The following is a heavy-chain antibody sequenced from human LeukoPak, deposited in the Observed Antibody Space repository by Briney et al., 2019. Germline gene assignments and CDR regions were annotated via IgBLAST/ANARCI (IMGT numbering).Heavy chain of an antibody. J-gene: IGHJ4*02. CDR2: ISYDGSTE. V-gene: IGHV3-30*04. CDR3: ARGAMITFGGVIVIEASDY. Sequence: GRSLRLSCAASGFTFSSYAMHWVRQAPGKGLEWVAVISYDGSTEHYTDSVKGRFTISRDNSKNTLYLQMNSLRAEDTAVYYCARGAMITFGGVIVIEASDYWGQGTLVTVSS. CDR1: GFTFSSYA. D-gene: IGHD3-16*02.